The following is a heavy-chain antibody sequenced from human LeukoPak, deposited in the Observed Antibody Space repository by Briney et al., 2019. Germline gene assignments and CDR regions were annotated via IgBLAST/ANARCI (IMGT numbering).Heavy chain of an antibody. CDR3: AKGGYKVPPYCSSTSCYALYFDY. CDR1: GFTFSSYA. Sequence: GGSLRLSCAASGFTFSSYAMTWVRQASGKGLEWVSAISGSGDRTYYADSVKGRFTISRDNSKNTLFLQMNSLRAEDTAVYYCAKGGYKVPPYCSSTSCYALYFDYWGQGTLVTVSS. D-gene: IGHD2-2*01. J-gene: IGHJ4*02. V-gene: IGHV3-23*01. CDR2: ISGSGDRT.